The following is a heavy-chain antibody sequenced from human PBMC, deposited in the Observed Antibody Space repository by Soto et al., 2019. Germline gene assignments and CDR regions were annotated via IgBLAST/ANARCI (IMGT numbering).Heavy chain of an antibody. V-gene: IGHV3-66*01. CDR1: GFTVSSKY. J-gene: IGHJ4*02. Sequence: EVQLVESGGGLVQPGGSLRLSCAASGFTVSSKYMSWVRQAPGKGLEWVSVIYSGGSTDYADSVKGRCTISRDNSKNTLYLQMNSLRAEDTAVYYCARERQGYYFDYWGQGTLVTVSS. CDR2: IYSGGST. CDR3: ARERQGYYFDY.